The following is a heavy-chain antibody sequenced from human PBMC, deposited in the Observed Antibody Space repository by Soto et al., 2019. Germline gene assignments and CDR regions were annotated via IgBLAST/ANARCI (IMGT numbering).Heavy chain of an antibody. J-gene: IGHJ4*02. CDR2: ISHWGKT. Sequence: GASVKVSCKASGYTFTNYGITWVRQAPGQGLEWMGWISHWGKTDYAQKFQGRVTMTTDSSASTAFMELRNLRSDDTAMYFCARDLDGSGSYYTDYWGQGTLVTVSS. V-gene: IGHV1-18*01. CDR3: ARDLDGSGSYYTDY. D-gene: IGHD3-10*01. CDR1: GYTFTNYG.